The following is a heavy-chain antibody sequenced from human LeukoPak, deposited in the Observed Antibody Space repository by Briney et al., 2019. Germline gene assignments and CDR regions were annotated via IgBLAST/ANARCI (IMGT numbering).Heavy chain of an antibody. D-gene: IGHD3-22*01. J-gene: IGHJ4*02. Sequence: PGGPLRLSCAASGFTFSSYSMNWVRQAPGKGLEWVSSISSSSSYIYYADSVKGRFTISRDNAKNSLYLQMNSLRAEDTAVYYCARRAVYYDSSGYYHYFDYWGQGTLVTVSS. CDR3: ARRAVYYDSSGYYHYFDY. V-gene: IGHV3-21*01. CDR2: ISSSSSYI. CDR1: GFTFSSYS.